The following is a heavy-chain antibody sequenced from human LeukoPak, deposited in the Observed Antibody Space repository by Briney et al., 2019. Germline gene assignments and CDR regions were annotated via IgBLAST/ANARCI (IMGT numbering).Heavy chain of an antibody. CDR2: MNPNSGNI. V-gene: IGHV1-8*03. CDR3: ARGTTYYYDSSGYSGIDY. Sequence: AAVKVSCKASGYTFTSYDISWVRQATGPGLAWMGWMNPNSGNISYAQKFQGKVTITSNTAISTAYLELSSLRSEDTAVYYCARGTTYYYDSSGYSGIDYWGQGTLVTVSS. J-gene: IGHJ4*02. D-gene: IGHD3-22*01. CDR1: GYTFTSYD.